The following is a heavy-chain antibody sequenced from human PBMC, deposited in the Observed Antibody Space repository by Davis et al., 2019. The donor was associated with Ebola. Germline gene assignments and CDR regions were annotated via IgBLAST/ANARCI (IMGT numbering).Heavy chain of an antibody. Sequence: GESLKISCAASGFTFSSYSMNWVRQAPGKGLEWVSSISSSSSYIYYADSVKGRFIISRDNAKNSLYLQMNSLRAEDTAVYYCATSSGWYVYWGQGTLVTVSS. CDR1: GFTFSSYS. CDR3: ATSSGWYVY. V-gene: IGHV3-21*01. CDR2: ISSSSSYI. J-gene: IGHJ4*02. D-gene: IGHD6-19*01.